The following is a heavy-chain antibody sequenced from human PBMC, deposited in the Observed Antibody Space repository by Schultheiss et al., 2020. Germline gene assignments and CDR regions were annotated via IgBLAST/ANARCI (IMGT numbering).Heavy chain of an antibody. CDR1: GFTFSTYA. D-gene: IGHD2-21*02. V-gene: IGHV3-64*04. CDR2: ISSNGGSA. CDR3: ASPYCGGDCYSFDY. J-gene: IGHJ4*02. Sequence: GGSLRLSCSASGFTFSTYAMHWVRQAPGKGLEYVSAISSNGGSAYYADSVKGRFTISRDNSKNTLYLQMNSLRAEDTAVYYCASPYCGGDCYSFDYWGQGTLVTVSS.